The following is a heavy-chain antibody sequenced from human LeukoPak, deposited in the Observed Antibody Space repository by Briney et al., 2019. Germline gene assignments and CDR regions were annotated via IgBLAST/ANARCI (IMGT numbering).Heavy chain of an antibody. Sequence: GGSLRLSCAASGFTFIGYGMSWVRQAPGKALELVSSISGSGGRTSYADSVQGRFTISRDNSKNTLYLELNSLRAEDAAVYFCALAVIGSGWTLDYWGQGTLVTVSS. J-gene: IGHJ4*02. CDR2: ISGSGGRT. V-gene: IGHV3-23*01. D-gene: IGHD6-19*01. CDR1: GFTFIGYG. CDR3: ALAVIGSGWTLDY.